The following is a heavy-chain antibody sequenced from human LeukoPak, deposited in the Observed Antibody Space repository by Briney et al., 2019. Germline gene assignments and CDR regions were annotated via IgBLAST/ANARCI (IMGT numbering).Heavy chain of an antibody. V-gene: IGHV3-73*01. J-gene: IGHJ5*02. D-gene: IGHD5-24*01. CDR3: TRLRGMATTTLYNWFDP. Sequence: GGSLRLSCAVSGFTFSGSAMHWVRQASGKGLEWVGRIRSKANNYATAYAASVKSRFTISRDDSKNTAYLQMNSLKTEDTAVYYCTRLRGMATTTLYNWFDPWGQGTLVTVSS. CDR2: IRSKANNYAT. CDR1: GFTFSGSA.